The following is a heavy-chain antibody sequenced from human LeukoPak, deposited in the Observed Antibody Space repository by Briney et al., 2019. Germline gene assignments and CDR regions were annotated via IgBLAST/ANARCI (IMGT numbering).Heavy chain of an antibody. D-gene: IGHD5-18*01. V-gene: IGHV1-8*01. J-gene: IGHJ6*03. CDR2: MNPNSGNT. CDR3: ARGPWTQLWLMRDSYYYMDV. Sequence: VASVKVSCKASGYTFTSYDINWVRQATGQGLEWMGWMNPNSGNTGYAQKFQGRVTMTRNTSISTAYMELSSLRSEDTAVYCCARGPWTQLWLMRDSYYYMDVWGKGTTVTVSS. CDR1: GYTFTSYD.